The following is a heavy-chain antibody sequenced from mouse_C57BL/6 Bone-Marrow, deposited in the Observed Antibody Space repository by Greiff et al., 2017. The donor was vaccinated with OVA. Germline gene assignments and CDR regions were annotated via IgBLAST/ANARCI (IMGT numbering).Heavy chain of an antibody. J-gene: IGHJ3*01. D-gene: IGHD2-1*01. V-gene: IGHV1-9*01. CDR3: ARWELVTGSFAY. CDR2: ILPGSGST. Sequence: QVQLQQSGAELMKPGASVKLSCKATGYTFTGYWIEWVKQRPGHGLEWIGEILPGSGSTNYNEKFQGKATFTADTSSNTAYMQLSSLTTEDAASYDCARWELVTGSFAYWGQGTLVTVSA. CDR1: GYTFTGYW.